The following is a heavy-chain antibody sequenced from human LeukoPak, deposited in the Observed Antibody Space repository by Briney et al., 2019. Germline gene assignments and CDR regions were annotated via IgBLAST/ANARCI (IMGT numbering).Heavy chain of an antibody. CDR3: ARSGSIWQNWFDP. Sequence: PGGSLRLSCAASGFTFSTYWMHWVRQDPGKGLVWVSRISSDASITSYANPVKGRFTISRDNAKNTLYLQMSSLGAEDTAVYYCARSGSIWQNWFDPWGQGTLVTVSS. CDR1: GFTFSTYW. CDR2: ISSDASIT. V-gene: IGHV3-74*01. D-gene: IGHD6-13*01. J-gene: IGHJ5*02.